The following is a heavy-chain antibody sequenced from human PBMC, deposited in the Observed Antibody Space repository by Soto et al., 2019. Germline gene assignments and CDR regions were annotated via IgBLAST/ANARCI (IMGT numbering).Heavy chain of an antibody. CDR3: ARRQSSSWWDY. Sequence: SETLSLTCTVSGGSISSSSYYWGWIRQPPGKGLEWIGSIYYSGSTYYNPSLKSRVTISVDTSKNQFSLKLSSVTAADTAVYYCARRQSSSWWDYWGQGTLVTVSS. J-gene: IGHJ4*02. D-gene: IGHD6-13*01. CDR1: GGSISSSSYY. CDR2: IYYSGST. V-gene: IGHV4-39*01.